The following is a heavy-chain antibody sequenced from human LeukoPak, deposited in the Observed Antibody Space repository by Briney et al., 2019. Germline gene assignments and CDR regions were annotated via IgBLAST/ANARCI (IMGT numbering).Heavy chain of an antibody. D-gene: IGHD3-22*01. CDR2: ISYDGSNK. CDR1: GFTFSSYG. Sequence: GRSLRLSCAASGFTFSSYGMHWVRQAPGKGLEWVAVISYDGSNKYYADSVKGRFTISRDNSKNTLYLQMNSLRAEDTAVYCCAKAYYDSSGYYPFDYWGQGTLVTVSS. V-gene: IGHV3-30*18. CDR3: AKAYYDSSGYYPFDY. J-gene: IGHJ4*02.